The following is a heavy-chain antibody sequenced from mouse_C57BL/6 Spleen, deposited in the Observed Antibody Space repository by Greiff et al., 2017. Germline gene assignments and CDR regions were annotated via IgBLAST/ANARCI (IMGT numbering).Heavy chain of an antibody. CDR1: GYTFTRYW. Sequence: QVQLQQPGTELVKPGASVKLSCKASGYTFTRYWLHWVKQRPGQGLEWIGNINPSNGGTNYNEKFKSKATLTVDKSSSTAYMQLSSLTSEDSAVYYCAREGFITTVVEGFAYWGQGTLVTVSA. J-gene: IGHJ3*01. CDR2: INPSNGGT. V-gene: IGHV1-53*01. D-gene: IGHD1-1*01. CDR3: AREGFITTVVEGFAY.